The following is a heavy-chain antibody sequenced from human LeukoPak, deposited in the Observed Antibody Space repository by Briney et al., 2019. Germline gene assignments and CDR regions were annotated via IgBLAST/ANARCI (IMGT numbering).Heavy chain of an antibody. CDR1: GGSISSYY. Sequence: SETLSLTCTVSGGSISSYYCSWIRQPPGKGLGWVGYIYYSGSTNYNPSLKSRVTISVNTSKNQFSLKLSSVTAEDTAVYYCARVKTGVDHFYYYYMDVWGKGTTVTVSS. CDR2: IYYSGST. J-gene: IGHJ6*03. CDR3: ARVKTGVDHFYYYYMDV. D-gene: IGHD1-14*01. V-gene: IGHV4-59*08.